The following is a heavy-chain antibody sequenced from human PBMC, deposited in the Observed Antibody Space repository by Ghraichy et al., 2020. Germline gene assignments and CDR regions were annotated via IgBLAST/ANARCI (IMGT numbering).Heavy chain of an antibody. CDR1: GFTFSSYE. J-gene: IGHJ6*02. V-gene: IGHV3-48*03. Sequence: GGSLRLSCAASGFTFSSYEMNWVRQAPGKGLEWVSYISSSGSTIYYADSVKGRFTISRDNAKNSLYLQMNSLRAEDTAVYYCARLAVAGTYGYYYGMDVWGQGTTVTVSS. CDR2: ISSSGSTI. D-gene: IGHD6-19*01. CDR3: ARLAVAGTYGYYYGMDV.